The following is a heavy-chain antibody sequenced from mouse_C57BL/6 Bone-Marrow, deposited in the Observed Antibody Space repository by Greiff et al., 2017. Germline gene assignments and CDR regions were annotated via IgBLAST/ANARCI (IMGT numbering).Heavy chain of an antibody. J-gene: IGHJ2*01. Sequence: QVQLQQPGAELVKPGASVKLSCKASGYTFTSYWMQWVKQRSGQGLEWIREIDPSDSHTNYNQKFKGKATLTVDTSASTAYMQLSSLTSEDSAVYYCASPGKNYWGQGATLTVSS. V-gene: IGHV1-50*01. D-gene: IGHD4-1*01. CDR1: GYTFTSYW. CDR2: IDPSDSHT. CDR3: ASPGKNY.